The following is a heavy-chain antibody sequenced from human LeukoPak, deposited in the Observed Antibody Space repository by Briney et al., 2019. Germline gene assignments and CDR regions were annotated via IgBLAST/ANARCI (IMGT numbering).Heavy chain of an antibody. CDR1: GGSISSYY. CDR3: ARVPRYSSGWRYGMDV. V-gene: IGHV4-59*01. J-gene: IGHJ6*02. D-gene: IGHD6-19*01. Sequence: SETLSLTCTVSGGSISSYYWSWIRQPPGRGLEWIGYIYYSWSTNYNPSLKSRVTISVDTSKNQFSLKLSSVTAADTAVYYCARVPRYSSGWRYGMDVWGQGTTVTVSS. CDR2: IYYSWST.